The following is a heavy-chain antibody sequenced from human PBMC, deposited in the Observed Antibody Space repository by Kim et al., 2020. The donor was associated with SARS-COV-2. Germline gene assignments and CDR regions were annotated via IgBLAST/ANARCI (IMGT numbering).Heavy chain of an antibody. J-gene: IGHJ2*01. CDR3: ARDHQQLVLGWYFDL. CDR1: GFTFSSYA. Sequence: GGSLRLSCAASGFTFSSYAMHWVRQAPGKGLEWVAVISYDGSNKYYADSVKGRFTISRDNSKNTLYLQMNSLRAEDTAVYYCARDHQQLVLGWYFDLWGRGTLVTVSS. CDR2: ISYDGSNK. D-gene: IGHD6-13*01. V-gene: IGHV3-30-3*01.